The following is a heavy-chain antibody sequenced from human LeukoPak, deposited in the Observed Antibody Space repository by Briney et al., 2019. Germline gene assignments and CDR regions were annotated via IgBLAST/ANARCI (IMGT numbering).Heavy chain of an antibody. CDR1: GYTFTSYG. Sequence: ASVKVSCKASGYTFTSYGISWVRQAPGQGLEWMGWISAYNGNTNYAQKLQGRVTMTTDTSTSTAYMELRSLRSDDTAVYYCARDLGTTMVRGVILDYYYYYGMDVWGQGTTVTVSS. V-gene: IGHV1-18*01. D-gene: IGHD3-10*01. CDR2: ISAYNGNT. J-gene: IGHJ6*02. CDR3: ARDLGTTMVRGVILDYYYYYGMDV.